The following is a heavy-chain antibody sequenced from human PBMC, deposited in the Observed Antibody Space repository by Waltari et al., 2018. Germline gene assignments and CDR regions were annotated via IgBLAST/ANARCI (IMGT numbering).Heavy chain of an antibody. CDR3: ARGAAAGPVDAFDI. D-gene: IGHD6-13*01. CDR1: GYSFTSYW. Sequence: EVQLVQSGAEVKKPGESLKISCKGSGYSFTSYWIGWVRQRPGKGLEWMGIIHPVEADTRDIPSFQGQVTISADKSISTAYLQWSSLKASDTAMYYCARGAAAGPVDAFDIWGQGTMVTVSS. V-gene: IGHV5-51*01. J-gene: IGHJ3*02. CDR2: IHPVEADT.